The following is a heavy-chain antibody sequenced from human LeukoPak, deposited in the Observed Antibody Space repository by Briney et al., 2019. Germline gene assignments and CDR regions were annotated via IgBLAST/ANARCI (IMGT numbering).Heavy chain of an antibody. CDR3: ARSLPYGTTWYGRSDF. J-gene: IGHJ4*02. D-gene: IGHD6-13*01. V-gene: IGHV3-7*03. CDR2: IRQDGDTK. CDR1: GFPFNAYW. Sequence: GSLRLSCAASGFPFNAYWLTWVRQAPGKGLEWVANIRQDGDTKYYVDSVKGRFTISRDNAMNSLYLQMNSLRAEDTAIYYCARSLPYGTTWYGRSDFWGQGTLVTVSS.